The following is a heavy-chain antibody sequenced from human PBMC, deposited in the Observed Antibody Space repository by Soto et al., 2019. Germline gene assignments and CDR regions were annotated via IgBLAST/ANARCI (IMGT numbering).Heavy chain of an antibody. CDR1: GFTFSNYA. Sequence: EVQLLESGGGLVQPGGSLRLSCAASGFTFSNYAMTWVRQAPGKRLEWVSTMSGTAGNTYYADSVKGRFTISRDNSKNTLYLQMNSLRAEDTAVYYCAKKYYFGSGSYVFYFDYWGQGTLVTVSS. V-gene: IGHV3-23*01. CDR2: MSGTAGNT. J-gene: IGHJ4*02. D-gene: IGHD3-10*01. CDR3: AKKYYFGSGSYVFYFDY.